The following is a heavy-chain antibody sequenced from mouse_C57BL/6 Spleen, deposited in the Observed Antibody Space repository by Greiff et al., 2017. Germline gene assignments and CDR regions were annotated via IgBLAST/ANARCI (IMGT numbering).Heavy chain of an antibody. CDR1: GYSFTGYY. D-gene: IGHD3-2*02. J-gene: IGHJ3*01. CDR3: ARPTAQATSWFAY. Sequence: VQLKESGPELVKPGASVKISCKASGYSFTGYYMNWVKQSPEKSLEWIGEINPSTGGTTYNQKFKAKATLTVDKSSSTAYMQLKSLTSEDSAVYYCARPTAQATSWFAYWGQGTLVTVSA. CDR2: INPSTGGT. V-gene: IGHV1-42*01.